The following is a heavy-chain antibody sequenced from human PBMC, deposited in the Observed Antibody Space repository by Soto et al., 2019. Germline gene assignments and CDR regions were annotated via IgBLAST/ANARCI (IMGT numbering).Heavy chain of an antibody. CDR1: GFTFSSYV. V-gene: IGHV3-23*01. CDR2: IRGSGGDT. J-gene: IGHJ6*02. Sequence: EVQLLESGGGLVQPGGSLRISCAASGFTFSSYVMNWVRQAPGKGLEWVSGIRGSGGDTFYADSVKGRFTISRDNSKNSLYLQMNSLRAGDTAVYYCARGPRAPPPHDYGMDVWGHGTTVTVSS. CDR3: ARGPRAPPPHDYGMDV.